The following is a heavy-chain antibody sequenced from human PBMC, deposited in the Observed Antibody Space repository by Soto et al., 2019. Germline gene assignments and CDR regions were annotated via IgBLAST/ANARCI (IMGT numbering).Heavy chain of an antibody. CDR2: INHSGST. CDR1: GGSFSGYY. V-gene: IGHV4-34*01. J-gene: IGHJ6*03. D-gene: IGHD4-4*01. CDR3: ARYTTVTTYYYYYYMDV. Sequence: ASETLSLTCAVYGGSFSGYYWSWIRQPPGKGLEWIGEINHSGSTNYNPSLKSRVTISVDTSKNQFSLKLSSVTAADTAVYYCARYTTVTTYYYYYYMDVWGKGTTVTVSS.